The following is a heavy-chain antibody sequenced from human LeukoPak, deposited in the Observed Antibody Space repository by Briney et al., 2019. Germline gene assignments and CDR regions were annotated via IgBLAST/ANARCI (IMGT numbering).Heavy chain of an antibody. CDR2: IYGGGGT. CDR1: GFTVSSNY. D-gene: IGHD2/OR15-2a*01. Sequence: QTGGSLRLSCEGSGFTVSSNYMSWVRQAPGKGLEWVSVIYGGGGTYYADSVKGRFTTSRDNAKNSLYLQMNSLRAEDTAVYYCTTELSSILDKFHWGQGTLVTVSS. J-gene: IGHJ4*02. CDR3: TTELSSILDKFH. V-gene: IGHV3-53*01.